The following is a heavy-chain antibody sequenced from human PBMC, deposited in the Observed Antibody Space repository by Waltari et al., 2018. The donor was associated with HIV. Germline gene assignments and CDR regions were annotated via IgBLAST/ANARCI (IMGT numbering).Heavy chain of an antibody. J-gene: IGHJ4*02. CDR2: IDHSGST. Sequence: QVQLQQWGAGLLKPSETLSLICAVYGGSFSGYYWSWVRQPPGKGLEWIGEIDHSGSTNYNASLKSRLTISVDTSKNQFSLKLSSVTAADTAVYYCASLVVAATSGRFDYWGQGTLVTVSS. V-gene: IGHV4-34*01. D-gene: IGHD2-15*01. CDR3: ASLVVAATSGRFDY. CDR1: GGSFSGYY.